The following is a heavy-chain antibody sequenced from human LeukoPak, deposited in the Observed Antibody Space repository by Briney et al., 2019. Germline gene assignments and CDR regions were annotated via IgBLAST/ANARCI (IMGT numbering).Heavy chain of an antibody. CDR2: IWYDGSNK. CDR3: ARASFQAGTFDY. Sequence: GRSLRLSCAASGFTFSSYGMHWARQAPGKGLEWVAVIWYDGSNKYYADSVKGRFTISRDNSKNTLYLQMNSLRAEDTAVYYCARASFQAGTFDYWGQGTLVTVSS. CDR1: GFTFSSYG. J-gene: IGHJ4*02. V-gene: IGHV3-33*01. D-gene: IGHD6-19*01.